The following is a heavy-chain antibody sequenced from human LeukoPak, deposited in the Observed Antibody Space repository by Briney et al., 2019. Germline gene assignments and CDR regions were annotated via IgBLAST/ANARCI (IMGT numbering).Heavy chain of an antibody. CDR3: ASVPDLSGYSFFVS. D-gene: IGHD3-22*01. V-gene: IGHV3-74*01. CDR1: GFALTRYW. Sequence: RRSLCLSCALSGFALTRYWTDWVRHAPGGGAGWVSRFSGDGSPTVYPDSVKGRCTISRYNAKHTLYLQMSSLRAGDTAVYYCASVPDLSGYSFFVSWGQGALVTVSS. J-gene: IGHJ4*02. CDR2: FSGDGSPT.